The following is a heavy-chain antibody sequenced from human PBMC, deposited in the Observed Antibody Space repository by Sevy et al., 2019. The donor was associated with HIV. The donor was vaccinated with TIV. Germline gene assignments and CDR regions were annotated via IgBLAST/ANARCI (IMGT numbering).Heavy chain of an antibody. J-gene: IGHJ6*02. V-gene: IGHV3-9*01. D-gene: IGHD1-1*01. Sequence: GGSLRLSCAASGFTFDDYAMHWVRQAPGKGLEWVSGISWNSGSIGYADSVKGRFTISRDNAKNSLYLQMNSLRAEDTAVYYGAKGCERVHDYYGRDVWGQGTTVTVSS. CDR1: GFTFDDYA. CDR2: ISWNSGSI. CDR3: AKGCERVHDYYGRDV.